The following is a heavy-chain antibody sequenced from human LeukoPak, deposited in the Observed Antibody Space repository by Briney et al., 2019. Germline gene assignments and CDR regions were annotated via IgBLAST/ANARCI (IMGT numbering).Heavy chain of an antibody. V-gene: IGHV3-23*01. Sequence: GGFLRLSCAASGFIFNSYGMSWVRQAPGKGLEWVSSISGSGDNTYYVDSVKGRFTISRDNSNNMLYLQMNSLRAEDTAVYYCAPLAVAGPDFDYWGQGTLVTVSS. CDR1: GFIFNSYG. D-gene: IGHD6-19*01. CDR2: ISGSGDNT. J-gene: IGHJ4*02. CDR3: APLAVAGPDFDY.